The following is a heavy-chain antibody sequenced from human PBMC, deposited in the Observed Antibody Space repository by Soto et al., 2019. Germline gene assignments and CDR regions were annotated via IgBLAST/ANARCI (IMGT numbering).Heavy chain of an antibody. CDR2: VSGSGVTT. CDR3: VKGRRRGLNNGIFDF. J-gene: IGHJ4*02. CDR1: GFTLSNFA. V-gene: IGHV3-23*01. D-gene: IGHD3-10*01. Sequence: PGGSLRLSCATSGFTLSNFAMSWVRKAPGKGLEWVSVVSGSGVTTKYADSVKGRFIISKGTPQNTLSLQMHSLRVEDTGVYYCVKGRRRGLNNGIFDFWGQGTLVTVSS.